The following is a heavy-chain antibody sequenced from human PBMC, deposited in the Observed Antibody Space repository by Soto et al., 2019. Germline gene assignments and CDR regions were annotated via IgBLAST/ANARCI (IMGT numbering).Heavy chain of an antibody. CDR1: GGSITSYY. CDR3: ARGDSPARGPGMDV. CDR2: INHSGST. V-gene: IGHV4-59*12. Sequence: SETLSLTCTVSGGSITSYYWSWIRQPPGKGLEWIGLINHSGSTNYNPSLKSRVTISVDTSKNQFSLKLSSVTAADTAVYYCARGDSPARGPGMDVWGQGTTVTVSS. J-gene: IGHJ6*02. D-gene: IGHD2-21*02.